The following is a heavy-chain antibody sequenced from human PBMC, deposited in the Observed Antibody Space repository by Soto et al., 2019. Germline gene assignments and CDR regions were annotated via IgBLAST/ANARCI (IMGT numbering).Heavy chain of an antibody. V-gene: IGHV4-31*03. D-gene: IGHD4-17*01. CDR2: IYYTGST. J-gene: IGHJ4*02. Sequence: QVQLQESGPGLVKTSQTLSLTCTVSGASTGSGGYYWSWMRQHPGKGLEWIGYIYYTGSTYYSPSLKSRASISVDTSKNEFSLKLDSVTAADTAVYYCARADYGDRGLAFDSWGQGTLVTVPS. CDR1: GASTGSGGYY. CDR3: ARADYGDRGLAFDS.